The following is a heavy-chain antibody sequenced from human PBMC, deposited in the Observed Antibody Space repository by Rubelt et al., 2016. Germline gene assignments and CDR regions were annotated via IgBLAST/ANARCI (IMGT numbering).Heavy chain of an antibody. CDR1: GGSFSGYY. Sequence: QVQLQQWGAGLLKPSETLSLTCAVYGGSFSGYYWSWLRQPPGKGLEWIGEINHSGSTNYNPSLKSRVTISVDTSKNQFSRKLSSVTAADTAVYYCARVVADFGVVIMRWFDPWGQGTLVTVSS. CDR3: ARVVADFGVVIMRWFDP. J-gene: IGHJ5*02. CDR2: INHSGST. V-gene: IGHV4-34*01. D-gene: IGHD3-3*01.